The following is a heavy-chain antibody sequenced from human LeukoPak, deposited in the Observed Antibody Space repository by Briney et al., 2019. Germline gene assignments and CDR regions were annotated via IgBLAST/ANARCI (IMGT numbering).Heavy chain of an antibody. Sequence: GGSLRPSCAAAGFTFSSYAMSWVRQAPGKGLEWVSAISGSGGSTYYADSVKGRFTTSRDNSKNTLYLQMNSLRAEDTAVYYCAKDLGKMVNLIDYWGQGTLVTVSS. CDR1: GFTFSSYA. D-gene: IGHD5-18*01. CDR2: ISGSGGST. J-gene: IGHJ4*02. CDR3: AKDLGKMVNLIDY. V-gene: IGHV3-23*01.